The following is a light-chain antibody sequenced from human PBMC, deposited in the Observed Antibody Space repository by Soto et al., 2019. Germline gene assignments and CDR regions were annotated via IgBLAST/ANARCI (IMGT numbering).Light chain of an antibody. Sequence: QSVLAQPPSVSGAPGQRVTISCSGTTSNIGADYDVQWYRQLPGTAPKLLIHGDTNRPSGVPDRFSGSKSGTSASLAITGLQPEDEGDDYYQSYYSGISGYVFGSGTKLTVL. CDR3: QSYYSGISGYV. V-gene: IGLV1-40*01. CDR1: TSNIGADYD. J-gene: IGLJ1*01. CDR2: GDT.